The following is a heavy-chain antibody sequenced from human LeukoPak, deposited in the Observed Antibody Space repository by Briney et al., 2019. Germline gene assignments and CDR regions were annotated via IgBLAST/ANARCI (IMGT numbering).Heavy chain of an antibody. D-gene: IGHD2-2*01. Sequence: PSETLSLTCTVSGVSISSYYWSWIRQPPGKGLEWIGYIYYSGSTNYNPSLKSRVTISVDTSKNQFSMKLSSVTAADTAVYYCARIDAPYCSSTSCHLFDIWGQGTMVTVSS. CDR3: ARIDAPYCSSTSCHLFDI. V-gene: IGHV4-59*01. J-gene: IGHJ3*02. CDR2: IYYSGST. CDR1: GVSISSYY.